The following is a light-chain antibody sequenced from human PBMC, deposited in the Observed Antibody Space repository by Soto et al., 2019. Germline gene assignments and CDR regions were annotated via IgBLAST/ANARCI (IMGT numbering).Light chain of an antibody. CDR1: SSNIGTSS. J-gene: IGLJ1*01. Sequence: QSVLTQPHSASGTPGQRVTISCSGSSSNIGTSSVHWFQQLPGTAPKLLLSTTNQRPSGVPQRFSGAKSGTSASLAISGLQSEDEADYYCAAWDDRQNGHVFGTGTKLTVL. CDR3: AAWDDRQNGHV. V-gene: IGLV1-44*01. CDR2: TTN.